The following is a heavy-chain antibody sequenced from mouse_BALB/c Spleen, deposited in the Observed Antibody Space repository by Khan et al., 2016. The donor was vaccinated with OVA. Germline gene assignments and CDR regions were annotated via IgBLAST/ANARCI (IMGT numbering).Heavy chain of an antibody. J-gene: IGHJ2*01. CDR1: GYSITNNYA. D-gene: IGHD1-1*01. Sequence: EVQLQESGPGLVKPSQSLSLTCTVTGYSITNNYAWNWNRQFPGNKLEWMGYISYSGSTNYNPSLKSRISITRDTSKNQFFLQLNSVTTEDTATYYCARGNYYGYYFDYWGQGTTLTVSS. V-gene: IGHV3-2*02. CDR3: ARGNYYGYYFDY. CDR2: ISYSGST.